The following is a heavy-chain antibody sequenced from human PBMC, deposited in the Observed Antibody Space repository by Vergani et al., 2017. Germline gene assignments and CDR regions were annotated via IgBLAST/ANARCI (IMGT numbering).Heavy chain of an antibody. J-gene: IGHJ4*02. CDR3: ANSVAATSFPFDY. D-gene: IGHD2-15*01. CDR2: ISYDGSNK. CDR1: GFTFSSYG. Sequence: QVQLVESGGGVVQPGRSLRLSCAASGFTFSSYGMHWVRQAPGKGLEWVAVISYDGSNKYYADSVKGRFTISRDNTKNTLYLQMNSLRAEDTAVDYCANSVAATSFPFDYWGQGTLVTVSS. V-gene: IGHV3-30*18.